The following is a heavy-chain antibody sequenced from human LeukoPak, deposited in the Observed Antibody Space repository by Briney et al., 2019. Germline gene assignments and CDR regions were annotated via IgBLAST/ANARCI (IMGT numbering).Heavy chain of an antibody. CDR3: ATGCCSSTSCYTPLDY. V-gene: IGHV4-34*01. Sequence: SETLSLTCAVYGGSFSGYYWSWLRQPPGKGLEWLGEINHSGSTNYNPSLKSRVTISVDTSKNQFSLKLSSVTAADTAVYYCATGCCSSTSCYTPLDYWGQGTLVTVSS. CDR2: INHSGST. D-gene: IGHD2-2*02. CDR1: GGSFSGYY. J-gene: IGHJ4*02.